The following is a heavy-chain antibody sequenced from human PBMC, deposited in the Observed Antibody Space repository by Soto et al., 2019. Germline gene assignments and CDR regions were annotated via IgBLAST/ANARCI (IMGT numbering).Heavy chain of an antibody. V-gene: IGHV3-9*01. CDR2: ISWNSGTI. Sequence: EVLLVESGGGLVQPGRSLRLSCAASGFTFDDYAMHWVRQAPGKGLEWVSGISWNSGTIGYADAVKGRFTISRDNGKNSLYLQMNSLRAEDAALSYCAEGSTLGGWGGMDDWGQGTTVTVSS. J-gene: IGHJ6*02. CDR3: AEGSTLGGWGGMDD. D-gene: IGHD3-16*01. CDR1: GFTFDDYA.